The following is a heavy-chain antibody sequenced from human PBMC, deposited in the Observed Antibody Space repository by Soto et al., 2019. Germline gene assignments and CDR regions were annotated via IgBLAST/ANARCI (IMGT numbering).Heavy chain of an antibody. CDR1: GDSISSDNYY. CDR2: IFYSGST. J-gene: IGHJ4*02. Sequence: QVQLQESGPGLVKPSQTLSLTCTVSGDSISSDNYYCSWIRQHPGKGLEWIGYIFYSGSTHYNPSLKSRVTTSVDPSKNQSSLKLSSVTAADTAVYYCARLTAGYCSGGSCPPPYWGQGTLVTVSS. V-gene: IGHV4-31*03. CDR3: ARLTAGYCSGGSCPPPY. D-gene: IGHD2-15*01.